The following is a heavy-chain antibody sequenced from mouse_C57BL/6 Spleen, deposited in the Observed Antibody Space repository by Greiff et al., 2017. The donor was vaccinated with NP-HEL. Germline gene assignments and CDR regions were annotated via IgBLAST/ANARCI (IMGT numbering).Heavy chain of an antibody. V-gene: IGHV5-16*01. CDR1: GFTFSDYY. CDR2: INYDGSST. CDR3: ARGSGYYGSSYDAMDY. Sequence: EVQVVESEGGLVQPGSSMKLSCTASGFTFSDYYMAWVRQVPEKGLEWVANINYDGSSTYYLDSLKSRFIISRDNAKNILYLQMSSLKSEDTATYYCARGSGYYGSSYDAMDYWGQGTSVTVSS. J-gene: IGHJ4*01. D-gene: IGHD1-1*01.